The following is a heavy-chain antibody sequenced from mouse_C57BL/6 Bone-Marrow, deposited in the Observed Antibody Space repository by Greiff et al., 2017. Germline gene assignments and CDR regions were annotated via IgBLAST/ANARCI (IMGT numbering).Heavy chain of an antibody. Sequence: VQLQQSGPELVKPGASVKISCKASGYSFTGYYMNWVKQSPEKSLEWIGEINPSTGGTTYNQKFKAKATLTVDKSSSTAYMQLKSLTSEDSAVYYCAMTTTVVAGFDYWGQGTTLTVSS. V-gene: IGHV1-42*01. CDR2: INPSTGGT. D-gene: IGHD1-1*01. CDR1: GYSFTGYY. CDR3: AMTTTVVAGFDY. J-gene: IGHJ2*01.